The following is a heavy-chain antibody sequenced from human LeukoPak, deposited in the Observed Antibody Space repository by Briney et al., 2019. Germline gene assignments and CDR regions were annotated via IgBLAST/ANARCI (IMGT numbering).Heavy chain of an antibody. CDR3: AKNPGSATAAGTKRYYYGMDV. CDR2: ISGSGGST. Sequence: GGSLRLSCPPYGFTFSSYAMSWVRQPPGRGLEWVSAISGSGGSTYYADSVKGRFTISRDNSKNTLYLQMNSLRAEDTAVYYCAKNPGSATAAGTKRYYYGMDVWGQGTTVTVSS. J-gene: IGHJ6*02. D-gene: IGHD6-13*01. CDR1: GFTFSSYA. V-gene: IGHV3-23*01.